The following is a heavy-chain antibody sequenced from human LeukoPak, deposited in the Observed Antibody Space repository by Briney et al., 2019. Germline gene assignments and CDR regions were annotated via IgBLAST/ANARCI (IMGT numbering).Heavy chain of an antibody. D-gene: IGHD6-25*01. V-gene: IGHV3-23*01. CDR2: ISGSGATT. CDR1: GFTFRNYA. J-gene: IGHJ2*01. CDR3: TKLCVSAYGSGGRWYFDL. Sequence: GGSLTLSCAASGFTFRNYAMSWVRQAPGKGLEWVSGISGSGATTYQTDSVKGRFTITRDNYRDTLYLQMNSLRAEHTAVYYCTKLCVSAYGSGGRWYFDLGGGGTLVTVPS.